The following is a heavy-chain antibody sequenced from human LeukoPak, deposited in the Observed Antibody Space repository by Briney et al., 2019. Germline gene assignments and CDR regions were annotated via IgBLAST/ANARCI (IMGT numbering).Heavy chain of an antibody. V-gene: IGHV4-59*01. D-gene: IGHD2-2*01. J-gene: IGHJ6*03. Sequence: PSETLSLTCTVSGGSISSYYWSWIRQPPGKGLEWIGYIYCSGSTNYNPSLKSRVTISVDTSKNQFSLKLSSVTAADTAVYYCARRMGYCSSTSCYMDVWGKGTTVTVSS. CDR1: GGSISSYY. CDR3: ARRMGYCSSTSCYMDV. CDR2: IYCSGST.